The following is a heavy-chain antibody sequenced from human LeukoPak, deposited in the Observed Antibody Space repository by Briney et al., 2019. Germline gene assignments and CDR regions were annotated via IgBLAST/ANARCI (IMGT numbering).Heavy chain of an antibody. CDR3: ASYTSTVVKAYCGMDV. V-gene: IGHV4-34*01. J-gene: IGHJ6*01. CDR1: GGSFSGYY. D-gene: IGHD4-23*01. Sequence: SETLSLTCAVSGGSFSGYYWSWIRQPPGKGLEWIGEIYHSGSTNYNPSLKSRVTISLDTSKNQFSLKLISVTAADTAVYYCASYTSTVVKAYCGMDVWRQGTTVSVSS. CDR2: IYHSGST.